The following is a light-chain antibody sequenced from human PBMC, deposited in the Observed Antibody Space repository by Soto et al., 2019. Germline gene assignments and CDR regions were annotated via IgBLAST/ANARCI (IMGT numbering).Light chain of an antibody. CDR2: SNN. Sequence: QPVLTQPPSASGTPGQRVTISCSGSSSNIGSNTVNWYQQLPGTAPKLLMYSNNHRPSGVPDRFSGSRSGTSASLAISGLQSEDEADYYCAAWDDSLNGPVFGGGTKLTVL. V-gene: IGLV1-44*01. CDR3: AAWDDSLNGPV. CDR1: SSNIGSNT. J-gene: IGLJ2*01.